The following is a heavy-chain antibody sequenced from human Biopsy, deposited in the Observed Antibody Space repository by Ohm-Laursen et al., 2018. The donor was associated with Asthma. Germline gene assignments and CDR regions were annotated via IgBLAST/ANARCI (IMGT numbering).Heavy chain of an antibody. V-gene: IGHV1-69*06. CDR2: ISPVFGST. CDR1: GDSFSNYA. Sequence: SSVKVSCKASGDSFSNYAISWVRQAPGLGLEWMGGISPVFGSTNIAQKFQGRVTISADIFTKTAYLEVSSLRSDDTAVYYCASPSSSREILYYYYNMDIWGQGATVTV. CDR3: ASPSSSREILYYYYNMDI. D-gene: IGHD6-13*01. J-gene: IGHJ6*02.